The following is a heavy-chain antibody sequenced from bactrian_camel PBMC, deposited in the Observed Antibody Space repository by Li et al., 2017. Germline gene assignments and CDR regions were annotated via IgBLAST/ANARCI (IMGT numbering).Heavy chain of an antibody. CDR2: IDNAGSAT. D-gene: IGHD3*01. V-gene: IGHV3S28*01. Sequence: TWTTNCIGWIRQVPGKEREGVAAIDNAGSATYTYAVQGRFTISQDNAKNTLYLQMNSLKLEDTAVYYCVAGFLLPGVCGRGDWLGGTYMYSGQGTQVTVS. J-gene: IGHJ4*01. CDR1: TWTTNC. CDR3: VAGFLLPGVCGRGDWLGGTYMY.